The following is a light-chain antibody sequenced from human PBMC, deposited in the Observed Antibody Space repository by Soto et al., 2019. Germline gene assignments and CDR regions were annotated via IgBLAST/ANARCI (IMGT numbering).Light chain of an antibody. J-gene: IGKJ2*01. CDR1: QTVNIY. Sequence: DIQMTQSPSSLSASVGDSVTITCRASQTVNIYLNWYQQKLGRAPKLLIYGASSLQGGVPSRFSGSGSGTDFTLTIRSLQPEDFATYYCHQSYSMPNTSGQGTKLEIK. CDR2: GAS. CDR3: HQSYSMPNT. V-gene: IGKV1-39*01.